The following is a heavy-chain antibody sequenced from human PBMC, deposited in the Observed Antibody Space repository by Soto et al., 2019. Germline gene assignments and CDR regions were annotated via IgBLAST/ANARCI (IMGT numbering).Heavy chain of an antibody. J-gene: IGHJ6*01. Sequence: GGSLRLSCAASGFSFGTYAMNWVRQAPGKGLEWVAYISSSGMTIYYADSVKGRFTISRDNAENSLYLQMHSLRDEDTAIYFCARMDLFLNNAAYY. D-gene: IGHD3-3*01. CDR1: GFSFGTYA. CDR3: ARMDLFLNNAAYY. V-gene: IGHV3-48*02. CDR2: ISSSGMTI.